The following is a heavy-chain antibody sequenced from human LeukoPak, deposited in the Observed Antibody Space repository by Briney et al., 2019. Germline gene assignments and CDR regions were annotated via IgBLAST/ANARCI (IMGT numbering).Heavy chain of an antibody. CDR2: ISSSSSYI. CDR3: ARAHPRYYYDF. V-gene: IGHV3-21*01. CDR1: GFTFSSYS. D-gene: IGHD1-14*01. Sequence: GGSLRLSCAASGFTFSSYSMNWVRQVPGKGLEWVSSISSSSSYIYYADSVKGRFTISRDNAKNSLYLQMNSLRAEDTAVYYCARAHPRYYYDFWGQGTLVTVSS. J-gene: IGHJ4*02.